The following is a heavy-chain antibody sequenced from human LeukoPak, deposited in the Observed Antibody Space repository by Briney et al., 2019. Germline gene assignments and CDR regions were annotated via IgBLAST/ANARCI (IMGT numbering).Heavy chain of an antibody. CDR2: IYHSGNT. D-gene: IGHD3-22*01. Sequence: PSETLSLTCTVSGDSVSSGSYYWGWIRQPPGKGLEWIGSIYHSGNTYSNSSLKSRVTISVDTSKNQFSLKLSSVTPADTAAYYCARKPGGSGYSYTFDYWGQGTLVTVSS. CDR1: GDSVSSGSYY. CDR3: ARKPGGSGYSYTFDY. J-gene: IGHJ4*02. V-gene: IGHV4-39*01.